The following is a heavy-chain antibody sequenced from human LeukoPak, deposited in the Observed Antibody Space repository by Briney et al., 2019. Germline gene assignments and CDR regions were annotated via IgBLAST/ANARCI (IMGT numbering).Heavy chain of an antibody. Sequence: SVKVSCKASGGTFSSYAISWVRQAPGQGLEWMGGIIPIFGTADYAQKFQGRVTITADESTSTAYMELSSLRSEDTAVYYCARDGTDGVANGFDYWGQGTLVTVSS. CDR3: ARDGTDGVANGFDY. D-gene: IGHD3-3*01. CDR1: GGTFSSYA. V-gene: IGHV1-69*13. CDR2: IIPIFGTA. J-gene: IGHJ4*02.